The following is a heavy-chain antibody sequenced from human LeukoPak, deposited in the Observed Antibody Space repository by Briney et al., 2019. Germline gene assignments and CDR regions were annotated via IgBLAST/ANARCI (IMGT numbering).Heavy chain of an antibody. CDR2: ISSSSSYI. V-gene: IGHV3-21*01. CDR3: AREGRILTGAFHI. D-gene: IGHD2-15*01. J-gene: IGHJ3*02. CDR1: GFTFSSYS. Sequence: GGSLRLSCAASGFTFSSYSMNWVRQAPGKGLEWVSSISSSSSYIYYADSVKGRFNIFRDNAKNSLYLQVHRLRAEDTAVYHCAREGRILTGAFHIRGRGTNVSVSS.